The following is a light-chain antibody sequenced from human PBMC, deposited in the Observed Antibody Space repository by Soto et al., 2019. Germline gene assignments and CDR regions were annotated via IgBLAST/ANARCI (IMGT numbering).Light chain of an antibody. CDR1: GIDDYDYNF. J-gene: IGLJ2*01. CDR2: EVN. Sequence: QSALTQPPSASGSAGHSVTMPCTGTGIDDYDYNFVSWYQHHPGKVPKLIIFEVNKRPSGVPDRFSGSKSGTTASLTVSGLQADDEADYYCSTFAVSPVIFGGGTKVTVL. V-gene: IGLV2-8*01. CDR3: STFAVSPVI.